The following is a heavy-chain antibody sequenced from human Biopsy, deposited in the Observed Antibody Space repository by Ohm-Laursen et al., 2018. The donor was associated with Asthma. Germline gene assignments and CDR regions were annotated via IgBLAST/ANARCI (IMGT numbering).Heavy chain of an antibody. Sequence: SLRLSCAASGFAVSRDHMFWVRQAPGKGLERVSVIYSGGTSHTADSVRGRFAISRDYSKNTLYLQMHSLRAEDTAVYYCARGDSSNWSHYYFDCWGQGTLVTVSS. CDR2: IYSGGTS. J-gene: IGHJ4*02. V-gene: IGHV3-53*01. D-gene: IGHD3-22*01. CDR1: GFAVSRDH. CDR3: ARGDSSNWSHYYFDC.